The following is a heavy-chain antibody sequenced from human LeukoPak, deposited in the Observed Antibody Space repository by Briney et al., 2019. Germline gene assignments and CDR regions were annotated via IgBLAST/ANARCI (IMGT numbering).Heavy chain of an antibody. CDR1: GGSISSGFYY. J-gene: IGHJ6*03. CDR2: INHSGST. D-gene: IGHD6-19*01. V-gene: IGHV4-39*07. CDR3: ARGEYSSGWFDYYYYYYMDV. Sequence: SQTLSLTCTVSGGSISSGFYYWSWIRQPPGKGLEWIGEINHSGSTNYNPSLKSRVTISVDTSKNQFSLKLSSVTAADTAVYYCARGEYSSGWFDYYYYYYMDVWGKGTTVTISS.